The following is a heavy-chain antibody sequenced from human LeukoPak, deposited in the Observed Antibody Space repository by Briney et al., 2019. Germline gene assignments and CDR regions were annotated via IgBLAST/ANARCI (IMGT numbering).Heavy chain of an antibody. V-gene: IGHV4-34*01. CDR2: INHSGST. D-gene: IGHD3-3*01. CDR3: ARGGFWSGYYTGAFDY. Sequence: SETLSLTCAVYGGSFSGYYWSWIRQPPGKGLEWIGEINHSGSTNYNPSLKSRVTISVDTSKNQFSLKLSSVTAADTAVYYCARGGFWSGYYTGAFDYWGQGTLVTVSS. CDR1: GGSFSGYY. J-gene: IGHJ4*02.